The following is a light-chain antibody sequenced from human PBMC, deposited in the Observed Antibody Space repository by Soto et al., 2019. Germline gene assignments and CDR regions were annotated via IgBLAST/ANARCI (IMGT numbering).Light chain of an antibody. J-gene: IGLJ3*02. CDR2: STN. V-gene: IGLV8-61*01. CDR3: VLYMGSGTWV. CDR1: SGTVSTTNY. Sequence: QTVVTQEPSFSVSPGGTVTLTCGLRSGTVSTTNYPSWYQQTPGQAPRTLIYSTNTRSSGVPDRFSGSILGNKAALTITGAQADDDCDYYSVLYMGSGTWVFGGGTKLTVL.